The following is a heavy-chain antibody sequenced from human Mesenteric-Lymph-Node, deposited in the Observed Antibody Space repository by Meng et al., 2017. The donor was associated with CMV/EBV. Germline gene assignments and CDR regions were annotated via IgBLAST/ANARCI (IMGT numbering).Heavy chain of an antibody. D-gene: IGHD4-23*01. CDR3: ARDSSLGGNWDY. Sequence: GESLKISCAAFGFTFSSYEMNWVRQAPGKGLEWVSYISSSGTTIYYADSVKGRFTISRDNAKSSLYLQMNSLRAEDTAVYYCARDSSLGGNWDYWGQGTLVTVSS. CDR2: ISSSGTTI. J-gene: IGHJ4*02. V-gene: IGHV3-48*03. CDR1: GFTFSSYE.